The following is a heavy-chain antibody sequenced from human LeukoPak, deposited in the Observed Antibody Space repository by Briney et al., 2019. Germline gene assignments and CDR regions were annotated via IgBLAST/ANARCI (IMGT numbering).Heavy chain of an antibody. J-gene: IGHJ5*02. Sequence: SETLSLTCAVYGGSFSGYYWSWIRQPPGKGLEWIGEINHSGSTNYNPSLKSRVTISVDTSKNQFSLKLSSVTAADTAVYYCARIVKTQNYGSGIPRFDPWGQGTLVTVSS. CDR2: INHSGST. V-gene: IGHV4-34*01. CDR3: ARIVKTQNYGSGIPRFDP. CDR1: GGSFSGYY. D-gene: IGHD3-10*01.